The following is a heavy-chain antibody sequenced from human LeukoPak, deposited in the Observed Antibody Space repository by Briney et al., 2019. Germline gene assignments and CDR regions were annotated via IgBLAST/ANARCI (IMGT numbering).Heavy chain of an antibody. D-gene: IGHD5-12*01. CDR1: GYTFTGHY. CDR3: ARAIYSGYDLRSDY. V-gene: IGHV1-2*02. Sequence: ASVKVSCKASGYTFTGHYMHWVRQAPGQGLEWMGWINPNSGGTNYAQKFQGRVTMTRDTSISTAYMELSRLRSDDTAVYYCARAIYSGYDLRSDYWGQGTLVTVSS. J-gene: IGHJ4*02. CDR2: INPNSGGT.